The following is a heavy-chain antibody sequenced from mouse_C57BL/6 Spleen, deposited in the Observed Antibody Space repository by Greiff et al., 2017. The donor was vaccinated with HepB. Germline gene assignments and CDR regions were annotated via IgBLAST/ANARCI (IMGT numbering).Heavy chain of an antibody. Sequence: VHVKQSVAELVRPGASVKLSCTASGFNIKNTYMHWVKQRPEQGLEWIGRIDPANGNTKYAPKFQGKATITADTSSNTAYLQLSSLTSEDTAIYYCARSSYYLWYFDVWGTGTTVTVSS. CDR2: IDPANGNT. J-gene: IGHJ1*03. CDR3: ARSSYYLWYFDV. D-gene: IGHD2-10*01. CDR1: GFNIKNTY. V-gene: IGHV14-3*01.